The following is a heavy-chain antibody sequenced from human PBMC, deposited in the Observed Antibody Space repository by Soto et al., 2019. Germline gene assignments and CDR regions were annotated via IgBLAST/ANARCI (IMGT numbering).Heavy chain of an antibody. D-gene: IGHD3-10*01. Sequence: YDTLSLTFAFHRTSFLGYSWIGIRQPPGTGLEWIGEINHSGSTNYYPSLKSRFTISVDTSKNQFSLKLTSVTAADTAVYYCARDKITGLFDYWGQGTLVS. CDR1: RTSFLGYS. V-gene: IGHV4-34*01. CDR3: ARDKITGLFDY. J-gene: IGHJ4*02. CDR2: INHSGST.